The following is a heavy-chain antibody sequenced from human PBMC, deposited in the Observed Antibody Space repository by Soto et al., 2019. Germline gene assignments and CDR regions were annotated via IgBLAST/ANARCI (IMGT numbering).Heavy chain of an antibody. CDR3: ARQQWLVLNAFDI. V-gene: IGHV4-59*01. D-gene: IGHD6-19*01. CDR2: IYYSGST. J-gene: IGHJ3*02. Sequence: PSETLSLTCTVSGGSISSYYWSWIRQPPGKELERIGYIYYSGSTNYNPSLKNRITISVDTSKNQFSLKLSSVTAADTAVYYCARQQWLVLNAFDIWGQGTMVTVS. CDR1: GGSISSYY.